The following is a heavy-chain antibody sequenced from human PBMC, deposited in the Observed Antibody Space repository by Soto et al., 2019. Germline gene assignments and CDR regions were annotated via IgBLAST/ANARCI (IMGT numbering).Heavy chain of an antibody. J-gene: IGHJ2*01. D-gene: IGHD2-21*01. CDR2: INPNSGGT. V-gene: IGHV1-2*02. CDR1: GYTFTGYY. Sequence: ASVKVSCKASGYTFTGYYMHWVRQAPGQGLEWMGWINPNSGGTNYAQKFQGRVTMTRDTSISTAYMELSRLRSDDTAVYYCARRKATYQKNWYFDLWGRGTLVTVSS. CDR3: ARRKATYQKNWYFDL.